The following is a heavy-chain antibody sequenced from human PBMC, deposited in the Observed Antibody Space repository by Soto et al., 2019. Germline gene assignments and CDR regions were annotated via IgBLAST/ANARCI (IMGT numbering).Heavy chain of an antibody. D-gene: IGHD6-13*01. CDR3: ASRIAAASYAFDI. CDR1: GFTFSSYS. Sequence: GGSLRLSCAASGFTFSSYSMNWVRQAPGKGLEWVSSISSSSSYIYYADSVKGRFTISRDNAKNSLYLQMNSLRAEDTAVYYCASRIAAASYAFDIWGQGTMVTVSS. CDR2: ISSSSSYI. V-gene: IGHV3-21*01. J-gene: IGHJ3*02.